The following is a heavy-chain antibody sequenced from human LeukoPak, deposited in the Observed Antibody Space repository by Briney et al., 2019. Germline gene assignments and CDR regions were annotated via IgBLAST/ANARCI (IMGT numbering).Heavy chain of an antibody. V-gene: IGHV3-64*01. J-gene: IGHJ4*02. CDR1: GFTFSSYA. CDR3: ARERDDYGGNSD. CDR2: ISSNGGST. D-gene: IGHD4-23*01. Sequence: TGGSLRLSCAASGFTFSSYAMHWVRQAPGKGLEYVSAISSNGGSTYYANSVKGRFTISRDNSKNTLYLQMGSLRAEDMAVYYCARERDDYGGNSDWGQGTLVTVSS.